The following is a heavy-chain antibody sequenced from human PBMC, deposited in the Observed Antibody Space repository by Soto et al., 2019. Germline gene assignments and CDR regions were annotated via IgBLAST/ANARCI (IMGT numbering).Heavy chain of an antibody. D-gene: IGHD6-13*01. V-gene: IGHV4-39*01. J-gene: IGHJ6*02. Sequence: QLQLQESGPGLVKPSETLSLTCTVSGGSISSSSYYWGWIRQPPGKGLEWIGSIYYSGSTYYNPSLKSRVTISVDTSKTQFSLKLSSVTAADTAVYYCASFSSSWRDYYYYGMDVWGQGTTVTVSS. CDR1: GGSISSSSYY. CDR3: ASFSSSWRDYYYYGMDV. CDR2: IYYSGST.